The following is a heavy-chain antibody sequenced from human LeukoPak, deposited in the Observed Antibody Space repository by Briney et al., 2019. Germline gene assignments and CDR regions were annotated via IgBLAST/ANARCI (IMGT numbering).Heavy chain of an antibody. J-gene: IGHJ4*02. D-gene: IGHD2/OR15-2a*01. Sequence: GGSLRLSCAASGFTFNSFAMSWVRQAPGKGLEWVSTLSGSGGFTYYADSVKGRFTISRDDARNSLYLQMNSLKDEDTAVYYCARDRGYFYDQLDYWGQGTLVTVSS. CDR3: ARDRGYFYDQLDY. CDR2: LSGSGGFT. V-gene: IGHV3-23*01. CDR1: GFTFNSFA.